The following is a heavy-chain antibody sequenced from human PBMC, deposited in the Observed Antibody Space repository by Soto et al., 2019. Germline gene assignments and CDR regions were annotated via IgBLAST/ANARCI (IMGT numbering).Heavy chain of an antibody. V-gene: IGHV3-30-3*01. J-gene: IGHJ4*02. CDR1: GITFSNYI. D-gene: IGHD7-27*01. CDR2: ISDDGSNK. Sequence: QVQLVESGGGVVQPGRSLRLSCAASGITFSNYIVHWVRQAPGKGLEWVALISDDGSNKYYADSVKGRFTISRDNSKNTVYLQMNSLRAEDTAVYYCMGIKATGDDITYWGQGTLVTVSA. CDR3: MGIKATGDDITY.